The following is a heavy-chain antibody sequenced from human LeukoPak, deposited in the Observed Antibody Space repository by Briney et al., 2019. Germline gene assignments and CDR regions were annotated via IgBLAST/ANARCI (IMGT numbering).Heavy chain of an antibody. V-gene: IGHV1-69*05. CDR3: ARSRSGWPLDY. CDR1: GGTFSSYA. J-gene: IGHJ4*02. CDR2: IIPIFGTA. Sequence: GASVKVSCKASGGTFSSYAISWVRQAPGQGLEWMVGIIPIFGTANYAQKFQGRVTITTDESTSTAYMELSSLRSEDTAVYYCARSRSGWPLDYWGQGTLVTVSS. D-gene: IGHD6-19*01.